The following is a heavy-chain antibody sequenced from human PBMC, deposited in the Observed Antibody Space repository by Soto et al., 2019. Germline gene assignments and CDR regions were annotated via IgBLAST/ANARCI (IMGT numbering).Heavy chain of an antibody. V-gene: IGHV4-61*01. J-gene: IGHJ6*02. CDR1: GGSVSSGSYY. Sequence: KPSETLSLTCTVSGGSVSSGSYYWSWIRQPPGKGLEWIGYIYYSGSTNYNPSLKSRVTISVDTSKNQFSLKLSSVTAADTAVYYCARDATMVRGAYSYYYYYGMDVWGQGTTVTVSS. D-gene: IGHD3-10*01. CDR2: IYYSGST. CDR3: ARDATMVRGAYSYYYYYGMDV.